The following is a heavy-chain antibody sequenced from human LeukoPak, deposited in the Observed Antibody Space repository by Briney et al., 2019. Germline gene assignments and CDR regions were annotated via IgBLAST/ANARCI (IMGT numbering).Heavy chain of an antibody. D-gene: IGHD5-18*01. J-gene: IGHJ4*02. Sequence: GGSLRLSCAASGLTFSSYAMSWVRQAPGKGREWVSAISGSGGRTYYAASVKGRFTISKDNSKNTLYLQINSLETEDTAVYFCAKSKGNSYGQLADYWGQGTLDTVSS. CDR2: ISGSGGRT. CDR1: GLTFSSYA. CDR3: AKSKGNSYGQLADY. V-gene: IGHV3-23*01.